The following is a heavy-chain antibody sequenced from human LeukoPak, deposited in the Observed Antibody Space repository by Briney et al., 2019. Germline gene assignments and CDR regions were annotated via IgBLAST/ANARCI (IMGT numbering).Heavy chain of an antibody. CDR3: ARNPRITIFGVVTNDAFDI. J-gene: IGHJ3*02. Sequence: SVKVSCKASGGTFISYAISWVRQAPGQGLECMGGIIPIFGTANYAQKFQGRVTITTDESTSTAYMELSSLRSEDTAVYYCARNPRITIFGVVTNDAFDIWGQGTMVTVSS. CDR2: IIPIFGTA. D-gene: IGHD3-3*01. CDR1: GGTFISYA. V-gene: IGHV1-69*05.